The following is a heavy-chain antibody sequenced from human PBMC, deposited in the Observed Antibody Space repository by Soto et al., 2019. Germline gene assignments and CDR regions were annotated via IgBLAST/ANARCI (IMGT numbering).Heavy chain of an antibody. V-gene: IGHV1-69*01. CDR2: IIPVFGKA. Sequence: QVQLVQSGAEVKKPGSSVKVSCKASGGTFSRSAINWVRQAPGQGLEWMGGIIPVFGKANYAQKFQGRVTITADESTSTGNMELRSLTSEDTAVYYCARDGTLYDSSAYYYVYWGQGSLVTVSS. CDR1: GGTFSRSA. CDR3: ARDGTLYDSSAYYYVY. J-gene: IGHJ4*02. D-gene: IGHD3-22*01.